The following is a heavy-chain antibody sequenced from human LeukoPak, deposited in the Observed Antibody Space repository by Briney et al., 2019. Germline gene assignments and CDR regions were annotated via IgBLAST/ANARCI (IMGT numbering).Heavy chain of an antibody. Sequence: GGSLRLSCAASGFTFSSYAMSWVRQAPGKGLEWVSAISGSGGSTYYADSVKGRFTISRDNSKNTLYLQMNSLRAEDTAVCYCAKPDYDSSGYYPYYFDYWGQGTLVTVSS. CDR1: GFTFSSYA. V-gene: IGHV3-23*01. D-gene: IGHD3-22*01. CDR3: AKPDYDSSGYYPYYFDY. J-gene: IGHJ4*02. CDR2: ISGSGGST.